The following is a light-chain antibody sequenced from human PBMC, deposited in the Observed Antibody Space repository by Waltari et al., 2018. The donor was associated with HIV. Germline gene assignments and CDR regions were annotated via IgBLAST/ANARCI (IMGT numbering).Light chain of an antibody. CDR3: QQYNNWPPFT. V-gene: IGKV3-15*01. Sequence: EIVMTQSPATLSVSPGERATLSCRASQSVSSNLAWYPQEPVQAPRLLIHGASTRATGIPAMFIGSGSGTEFTLTISSLQSEDFAVYYCQQYNNWPPFTFGPGTKVDIK. CDR2: GAS. J-gene: IGKJ3*01. CDR1: QSVSSN.